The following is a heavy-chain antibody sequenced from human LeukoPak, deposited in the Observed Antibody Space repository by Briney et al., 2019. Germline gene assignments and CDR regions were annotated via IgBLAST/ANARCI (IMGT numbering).Heavy chain of an antibody. D-gene: IGHD3-22*01. CDR1: GGSISSGGYY. CDR2: IYYSGST. J-gene: IGHJ4*02. Sequence: PSQTLSLTCTVSGGSISSGGYYWSWIRQHPGKGLEWIGYIYYSGSTYHNPSLKSRVTISVDTSKNQFSLKLSSVTAADTAVYYCARDVDSSGYLDYWGQGTLVTVSS. CDR3: ARDVDSSGYLDY. V-gene: IGHV4-31*03.